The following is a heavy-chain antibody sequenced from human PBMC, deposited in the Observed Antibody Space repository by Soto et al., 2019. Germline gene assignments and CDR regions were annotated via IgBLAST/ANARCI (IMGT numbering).Heavy chain of an antibody. CDR2: IYWNDDK. J-gene: IGHJ4*02. V-gene: IGHV2-5*01. CDR3: AHSPQYSSSHIPFDY. CDR1: GFYLSASGVG. Sequence: CAPAQVIPPPIPPLTCTFSGFYLSASGVGVRWIPNPPGKALEWLALIYWNDDKRYTPSLKRRLTITKDTSKNQVVLTMTNIDPVDTATYYCAHSPQYSSSHIPFDYWGQGIMVTVSS. D-gene: IGHD6-13*01.